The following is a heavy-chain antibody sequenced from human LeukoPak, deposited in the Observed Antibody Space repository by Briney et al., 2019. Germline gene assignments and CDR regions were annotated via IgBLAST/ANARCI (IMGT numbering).Heavy chain of an antibody. D-gene: IGHD6-13*01. CDR3: STSPSFGSSWYQFNY. V-gene: IGHV3-23*01. Sequence: DPGGSLRLSCAASGFTFSSYAMSWVRQAPGRGLEWVSAISGRDGRTYYTDSVKGRFTISRDNSRDTLYLQMNSLRAEDTAVYYCSTSPSFGSSWYQFNYWGQGTLVTVSS. J-gene: IGHJ4*02. CDR1: GFTFSSYA. CDR2: ISGRDGRT.